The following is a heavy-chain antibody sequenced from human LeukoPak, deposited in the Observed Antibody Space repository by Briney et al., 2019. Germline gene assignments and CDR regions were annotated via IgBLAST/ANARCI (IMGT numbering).Heavy chain of an antibody. CDR3: ARALARCFDS. CDR2: ISGSGSTI. V-gene: IGHV3-11*01. Sequence: GGSLRLSCAASGFIFSDYFISWIRQAPGKGLEWVSHISGSGSTIYYADSVKGRVTISRDNARNTLYLQMNSLRAEDSAVYYCARALARCFDSWGQGTLVTVST. D-gene: IGHD6-6*01. CDR1: GFIFSDYF. J-gene: IGHJ4*02.